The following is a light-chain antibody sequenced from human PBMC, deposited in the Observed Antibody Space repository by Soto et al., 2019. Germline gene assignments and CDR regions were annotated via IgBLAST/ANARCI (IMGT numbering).Light chain of an antibody. Sequence: EIVMTQSPATLSVSPGERATLSCRASQSVSSNLAWYQQKLGQPPRLLIFGASTRATGIPARFNGSGSGTEFTLTISSLQSEDFALYYCQQYNNIPKTFGQGSKVAIK. CDR2: GAS. CDR3: QQYNNIPKT. CDR1: QSVSSN. J-gene: IGKJ1*01. V-gene: IGKV3-15*01.